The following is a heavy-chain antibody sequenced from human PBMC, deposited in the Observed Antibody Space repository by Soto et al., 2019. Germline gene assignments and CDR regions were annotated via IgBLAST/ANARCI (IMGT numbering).Heavy chain of an antibody. Sequence: GGSLSISSAASGFTFSSYSMNWVRQAPGKGLEWVSSISSSSSYIYYADSVKGRFTISRDNANNSLSLQMNSLRAEDTAVYYCARAPPRQNYFDYWGQGTLVTVSS. V-gene: IGHV3-21*01. CDR1: GFTFSSYS. J-gene: IGHJ4*02. CDR2: ISSSSSYI. CDR3: ARAPPRQNYFDY.